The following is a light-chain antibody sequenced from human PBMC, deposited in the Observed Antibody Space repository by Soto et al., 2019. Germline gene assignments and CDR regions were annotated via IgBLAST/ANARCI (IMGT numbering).Light chain of an antibody. CDR1: SSNIGSNT. CDR3: AAWDDSLNVVV. Sequence: QSVLTQPPSTSGTPGQRVTISCSGSSSNIGSNTVNWYQQLPGAAPKLLIYSNDQRPSGVPDRLSGSKSDTSASLAFSGLQSEDEADYYCAAWDDSLNVVVFGGGTKLTVL. J-gene: IGLJ2*01. CDR2: SND. V-gene: IGLV1-44*01.